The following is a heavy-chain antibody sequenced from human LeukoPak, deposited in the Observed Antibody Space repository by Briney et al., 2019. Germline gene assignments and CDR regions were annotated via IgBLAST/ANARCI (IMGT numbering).Heavy chain of an antibody. CDR2: SSGSGGGT. V-gene: IGHV3-23*01. J-gene: IGHJ4*02. CDR3: ARRGAVAGTFDY. Sequence: GGSLRLSCAASGFTFSSYAMSWVRQAPGKGLEWVSGSSGSGGGTYYAASVKGRFTISRDNAKNTLYLQMNSLRAEDTAVYYCARRGAVAGTFDYWGQGTLVTVSS. D-gene: IGHD6-19*01. CDR1: GFTFSSYA.